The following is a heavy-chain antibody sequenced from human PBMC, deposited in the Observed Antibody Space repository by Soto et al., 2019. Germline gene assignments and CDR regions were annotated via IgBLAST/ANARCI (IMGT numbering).Heavy chain of an antibody. J-gene: IGHJ4*02. V-gene: IGHV3-53*01. CDR3: AITGAGYYII. CDR1: GFTVSSNY. CDR2: IFSADNT. Sequence: GGSLRLSCAASGFTVSSNYLSWVRQAPGKGLEWVSVIFSADNTHYADSVKGRFTISRDNSKNTVFLQMNSLRAEDTAVYYCAITGAGYYIIWGQGTPVTVSS. D-gene: IGHD3-3*01.